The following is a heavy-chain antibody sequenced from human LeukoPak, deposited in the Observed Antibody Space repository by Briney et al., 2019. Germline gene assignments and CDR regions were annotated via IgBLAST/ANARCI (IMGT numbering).Heavy chain of an antibody. CDR2: ISGSGEST. CDR3: AIRCVGYCSSTSRFSLDY. J-gene: IGHJ4*02. CDR1: GFTFSGYA. D-gene: IGHD2-2*01. Sequence: GGSLRLSCAASGFTFSGYAMSWVRQAPGKGLEWVSSISGSGESTNNADSVKGRFTISRDNSKNTLYLQMNSLRAEDTAVYYCAIRCVGYCSSTSRFSLDYWGQGTLVTVSS. V-gene: IGHV3-23*01.